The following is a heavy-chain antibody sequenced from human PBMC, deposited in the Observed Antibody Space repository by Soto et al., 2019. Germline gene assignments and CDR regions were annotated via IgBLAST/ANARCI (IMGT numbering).Heavy chain of an antibody. CDR1: GFTFSNYW. CDR3: AKSARGVYGDFD. J-gene: IGHJ4*02. V-gene: IGHV3-74*02. Sequence: EVQLVESGGGLVQPGGSLRLSCAASGFTFSNYWIHWVRQAPGKGLVWVSRINSDGTTTNYADSVKGRFTISRDNARXXXXXXMNXLRADDTAVYFCAKSARGVYGDFDWGQGTLVTVSS. D-gene: IGHD2-21*02. CDR2: INSDGTTT.